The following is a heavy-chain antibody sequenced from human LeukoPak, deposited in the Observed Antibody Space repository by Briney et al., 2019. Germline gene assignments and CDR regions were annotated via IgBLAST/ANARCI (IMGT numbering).Heavy chain of an antibody. J-gene: IGHJ4*02. CDR2: ISSYNGNT. Sequence: GASVKVSCKASGYTFTYHGFSWVRQAPGQGLEWMGWISSYNGNTNYLEKFQGRLTMTTDTSTSTTYMELRSLTSDDTAVYYCARNRASAGPGGAYWGQGSLVTVSS. CDR1: GYTFTYHG. D-gene: IGHD6-13*01. CDR3: ARNRASAGPGGAY. V-gene: IGHV1-18*01.